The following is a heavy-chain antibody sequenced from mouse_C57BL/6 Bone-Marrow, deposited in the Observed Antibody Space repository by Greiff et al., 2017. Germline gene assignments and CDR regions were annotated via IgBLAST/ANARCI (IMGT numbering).Heavy chain of an antibody. J-gene: IGHJ1*03. D-gene: IGHD2-3*01. V-gene: IGHV1-19*01. CDR2: INPYNGGT. CDR1: GYTFTDYY. CDR3: ARWLLWYFDV. Sequence: VQLKQSGPVLVKPGASVKMSCKASGYTFTDYYMNWVKQSHGKSLEWIGVINPYNGGTSYNQKFKGKATLTVDKSSSTAYMELNSLTSEDSAVYYCARWLLWYFDVWGTGTTVTVSS.